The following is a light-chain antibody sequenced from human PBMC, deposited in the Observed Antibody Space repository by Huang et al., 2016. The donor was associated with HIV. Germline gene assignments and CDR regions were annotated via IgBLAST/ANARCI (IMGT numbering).Light chain of an antibody. CDR3: QHYYTTPYT. CDR1: QRVLFSSNNKNY. Sequence: DIVLTQSPDSLAVSLGERATINCKSSQRVLFSSNNKNYLAWYQQKPGQPPKWLVYWASTRESGVPDRCIGSGSGTDFTLTISSLQAEDVAVYYCQHYYTTPYTFGQGTRLEIK. V-gene: IGKV4-1*01. J-gene: IGKJ2*01. CDR2: WAS.